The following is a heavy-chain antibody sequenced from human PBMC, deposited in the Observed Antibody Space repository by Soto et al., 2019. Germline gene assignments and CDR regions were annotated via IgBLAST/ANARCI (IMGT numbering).Heavy chain of an antibody. J-gene: IGHJ6*02. CDR2: ISGSGSST. CDR1: AFTFSSYA. V-gene: IGHV3-23*01. D-gene: IGHD3-3*01. CDR3: AKDRVSAYYYYYGMDA. Sequence: PGGSLRLSCAASAFTFSSYAMTWVRQAPGKGLEWVSGISGSGSSTYYADSVKGRFTISRDNSKNTLYLQMNSLRAEDTAVYYCAKDRVSAYYYYYGMDAWGQGTTVTVSS.